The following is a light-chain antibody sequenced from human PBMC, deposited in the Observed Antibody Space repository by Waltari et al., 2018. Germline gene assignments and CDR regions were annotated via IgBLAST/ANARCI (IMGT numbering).Light chain of an antibody. CDR3: SSYTRSITLVM. CDR1: SSDVGTYNY. Sequence: QSALTQPASVSGSPGQSITISCTATSSDVGTYNYVSWYQQHPGKAPKLMIYDVNNRPSGVSDRFSGSKSGNTASLTISGLQAEDEADYYCSSYTRSITLVMFGGGTKLTVL. CDR2: DVN. J-gene: IGLJ3*02. V-gene: IGLV2-14*01.